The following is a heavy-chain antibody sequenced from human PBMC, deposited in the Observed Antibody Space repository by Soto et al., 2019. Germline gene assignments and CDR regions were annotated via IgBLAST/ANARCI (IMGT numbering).Heavy chain of an antibody. CDR1: GYSFTDYH. J-gene: IGHJ6*02. Sequence: SVKVSCKASGYSFTDYHIHWVRQAPGQGLEWLGRINPKSGGTSTAQKFQGWVTMTRDRSISAVYMELTRLRSDDTAVYFCARGHSTDCSNGVCSFFYNHEMDVWGQGTTVTVSS. CDR2: INPKSGGT. D-gene: IGHD2-8*01. V-gene: IGHV1-2*04. CDR3: ARGHSTDCSNGVCSFFYNHEMDV.